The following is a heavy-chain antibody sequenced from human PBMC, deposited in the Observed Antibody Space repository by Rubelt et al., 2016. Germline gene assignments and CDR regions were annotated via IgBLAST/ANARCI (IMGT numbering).Heavy chain of an antibody. D-gene: IGHD5-12*01. V-gene: IGHV5-51*01. CDR3: SGLMGYSTIDY. J-gene: IGHJ4*02. CDR1: GYRFTNYW. Sequence: EVQLVQSGAEVKKPGESLKISCTGSGYRFTNYWIGWVRQMPGKGLEWMGFIHPGDSATRYSPSFQGQVTIPADKSINTAYLQWSSLKASNTAIYYCSGLMGYSTIDYWGQGTLVTVSS. CDR2: IHPGDSAT.